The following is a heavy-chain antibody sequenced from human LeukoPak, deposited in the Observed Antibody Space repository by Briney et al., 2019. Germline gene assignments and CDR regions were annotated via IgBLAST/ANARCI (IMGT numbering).Heavy chain of an antibody. Sequence: GGSLRLSCAASGFTFNSYTMSWVRQAPGKGLEWVSSISGNGGRRHYADSVKGRFTISRDNSKNTLYLQMNSLRAEDTAVYYCAKTLYGSGSYYKTGYFDYWGQGTLVTVSS. CDR2: ISGNGGRR. J-gene: IGHJ4*02. V-gene: IGHV3-23*01. CDR1: GFTFNSYT. CDR3: AKTLYGSGSYYKTGYFDY. D-gene: IGHD3-10*01.